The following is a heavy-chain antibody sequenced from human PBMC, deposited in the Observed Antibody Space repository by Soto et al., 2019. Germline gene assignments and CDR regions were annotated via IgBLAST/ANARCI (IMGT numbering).Heavy chain of an antibody. V-gene: IGHV2-5*02. CDR1: GFSLSTSGLA. J-gene: IGHJ4*02. D-gene: IGHD3-22*01. CDR3: AHRERSGYLNY. CDR2: IYWDDDK. Sequence: SGPTLVNPTQTLTLTCTFSGFSLSTSGLAVAWIRQPPGKALECLALIYWDDDKRYSPSLQSRLTITKDTSKNQVVLAMTNMDPVDTATYYCAHRERSGYLNYWGQGTLVTVSS.